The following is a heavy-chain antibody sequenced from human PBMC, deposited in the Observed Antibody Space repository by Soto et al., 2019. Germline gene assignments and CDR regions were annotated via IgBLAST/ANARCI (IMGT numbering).Heavy chain of an antibody. CDR1: GYTFSGYY. CDR3: ARSLFRAFFGVAPRDY. CDR2: SNPNSGDT. Sequence: QVQLVQSGAEVKKPGASVKVSCKAAGYTFSGYYIYWVRQAPGQGLDWMGWSNPNSGDTNYAQKFRGWLTMTRDKSIRTAYMDLSRLRSDDTAVYYCARSLFRAFFGVAPRDYWGQGTLVTVSS. D-gene: IGHD3-3*01. J-gene: IGHJ4*02. V-gene: IGHV1-2*04.